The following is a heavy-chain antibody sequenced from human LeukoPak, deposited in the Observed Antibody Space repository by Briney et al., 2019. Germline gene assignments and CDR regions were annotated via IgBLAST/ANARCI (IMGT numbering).Heavy chain of an antibody. J-gene: IGHJ4*02. CDR3: ARSSPYGSGSYYHYYSDY. CDR2: IYHSGST. CDR1: GGSISSGGYS. Sequence: SETLSLTCAVSGGSISSGGYSWSWIRQPPGKGLEWIGYIYHSGSTYYNPSLKSRVAISVDRSKNQFSLKLSSVTAADTAVYYCARSSPYGSGSYYHYYSDYWGQGTLVTVSS. D-gene: IGHD3-10*01. V-gene: IGHV4-30-2*01.